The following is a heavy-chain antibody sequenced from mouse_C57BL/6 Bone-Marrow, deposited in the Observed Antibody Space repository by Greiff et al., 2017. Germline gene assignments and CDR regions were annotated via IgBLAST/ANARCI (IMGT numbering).Heavy chain of an antibody. V-gene: IGHV7-3*01. J-gene: IGHJ2*01. CDR1: GFTFTDYY. CDR2: IRNKANGYTT. CDR3: ARYRRAMYYFDY. D-gene: IGHD3-3*01. Sequence: EVHLVESGGGLVQPGGSLSLSCAASGFTFTDYYMSWVRQPPGKALEWLGFIRNKANGYTTEYSASVKGRFTISRDNSQSILYLQMNALRAEDSATYYCARYRRAMYYFDYWGQGTTLTVSS.